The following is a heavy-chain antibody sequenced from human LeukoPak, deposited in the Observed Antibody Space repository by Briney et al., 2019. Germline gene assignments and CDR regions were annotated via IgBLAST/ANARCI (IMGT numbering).Heavy chain of an antibody. D-gene: IGHD2-2*01. CDR1: GGTFSSYA. CDR3: ASGFVVVPAARGRAPDAFDI. V-gene: IGHV1-69*05. J-gene: IGHJ3*02. Sequence: SVKVSCKASGGTFSSYAISWVRQAPGQGLEWMGGIIPIFGTANYAQKFQGRVTITTDESTSTAYMELSSLRSEDTAVYYCASGFVVVPAARGRAPDAFDIWGQGTMVTVSS. CDR2: IIPIFGTA.